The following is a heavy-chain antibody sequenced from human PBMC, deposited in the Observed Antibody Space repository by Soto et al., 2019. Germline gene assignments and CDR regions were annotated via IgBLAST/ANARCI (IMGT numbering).Heavy chain of an antibody. CDR3: ARGIGGDSSSWYFFSYFDY. D-gene: IGHD6-13*01. CDR2: IYYSGST. Sequence: SETLSLTCTVSGGSISSGDYYWSWIRQPPGKGLEWIGYIYYSGSTYYNPSLKSRVTISVETSKNQFSLKLSSVTAADTAVYYCARGIGGDSSSWYFFSYFDYWGQGTLVTVSS. J-gene: IGHJ4*02. CDR1: GGSISSGDYY. V-gene: IGHV4-30-4*01.